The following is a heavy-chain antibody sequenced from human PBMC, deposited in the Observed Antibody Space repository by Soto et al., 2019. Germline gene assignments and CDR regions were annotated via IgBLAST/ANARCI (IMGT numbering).Heavy chain of an antibody. V-gene: IGHV3-23*01. Sequence: GGSLRLSCAASGFTFSIYAMTWVRQAPGKGLEWVSTFSGHTTSTYYADSVKGRFTISRDNSKNTLYLHMSSLIAEDTAVYYCAKYYYGSESYSSAQWGQGTLVTVSS. J-gene: IGHJ4*02. CDR1: GFTFSIYA. CDR3: AKYYYGSESYSSAQ. D-gene: IGHD3-10*01. CDR2: FSGHTTST.